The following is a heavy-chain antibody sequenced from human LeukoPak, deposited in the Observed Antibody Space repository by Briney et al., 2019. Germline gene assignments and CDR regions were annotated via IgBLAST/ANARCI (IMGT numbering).Heavy chain of an antibody. CDR3: ARNMVRGVIAAFDI. CDR1: GYTITSYY. J-gene: IGHJ3*02. V-gene: IGHV1-2*04. Sequence: WASVKVSCKASGYTITSYYMHWVRQAPGQGLEWMGWINPNSGGTNYAQKLQGWVTMTRDTSISTAYMELSRLRSDDTAVYYCARNMVRGVIAAFDIWGQGTMVTVSS. D-gene: IGHD3-10*01. CDR2: INPNSGGT.